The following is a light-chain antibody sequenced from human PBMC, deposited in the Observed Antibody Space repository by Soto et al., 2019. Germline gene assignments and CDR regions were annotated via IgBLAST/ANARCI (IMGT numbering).Light chain of an antibody. V-gene: IGKV3-15*01. CDR3: QQYGSSPIT. CDR1: QSVSIN. CDR2: GAS. Sequence: EIVMTQSPATLSMPPGESATLHCRASQSVSINLDWYQQKAGQAPRLLIYGASTRATGIPARFSGSGSGTEFTLTISSLQSEDFAVYYCQQYGSSPITFGQGTRLEIK. J-gene: IGKJ5*01.